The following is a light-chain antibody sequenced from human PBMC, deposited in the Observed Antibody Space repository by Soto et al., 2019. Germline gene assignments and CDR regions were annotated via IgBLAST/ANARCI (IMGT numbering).Light chain of an antibody. CDR3: VLYMGSGISV. CDR1: SGSVSTSYY. CDR2: STN. J-gene: IGLJ2*01. V-gene: IGLV8-61*01. Sequence: QTVVTQEPSFSVSPGMTVTLTFGLSSGSVSTSYYPSWYQQTPGQAPRTLIYSTNTRSSGVPDRFSGSILGNKAALTITGAQADDESDYYCVLYMGSGISVFGGGTKLTVL.